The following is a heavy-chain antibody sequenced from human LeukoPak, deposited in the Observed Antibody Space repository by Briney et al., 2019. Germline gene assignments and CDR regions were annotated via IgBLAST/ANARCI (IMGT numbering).Heavy chain of an antibody. CDR1: GYTFTNYD. CDR3: ARGGLRWRDAFDL. CDR2: MNPNSGYT. V-gene: IGHV1-8*01. Sequence: ASVKVSCKASGYTFTNYDINWVRQATGQGLEWLGWMNPNSGYTGYAQKFQGRVTMTRNTSINTVYMELSSLRSEDTAVFYRARGGLRWRDAFDLWGQGTMVTVSS. D-gene: IGHD2-15*01. J-gene: IGHJ3*01.